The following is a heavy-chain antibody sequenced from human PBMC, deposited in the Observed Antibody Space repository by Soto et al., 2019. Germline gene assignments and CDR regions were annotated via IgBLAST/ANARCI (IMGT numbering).Heavy chain of an antibody. Sequence: GGSLRLSCAASGFTFSNYAMHWVRQAPGKGLEWVSAISGSGGSTYYADSVKGRFTISRDNSKNTLYLQMNSLRAEDTAVYYCAKDMMVIGDAFDIWGQGTMVTVSS. V-gene: IGHV3-23*01. CDR1: GFTFSNYA. J-gene: IGHJ3*02. CDR3: AKDMMVIGDAFDI. CDR2: ISGSGGST. D-gene: IGHD3-22*01.